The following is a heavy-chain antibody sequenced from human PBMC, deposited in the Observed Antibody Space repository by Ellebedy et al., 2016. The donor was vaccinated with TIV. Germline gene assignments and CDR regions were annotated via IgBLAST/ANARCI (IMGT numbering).Heavy chain of an antibody. CDR1: GFNFDDYD. CDR2: ISGDGGST. V-gene: IGHV3-43*02. Sequence: GESLKISCVASGFNFDDYDMHWVRQAPGKGLEWVSVISGDGGSTYYADSVKGRFTISRDNSKNSLYLQMNSLRTEDTAFYYCAKVFCSGGGCCCDYWGQGTLVTVSS. CDR3: AKVFCSGGGCCCDY. J-gene: IGHJ4*02. D-gene: IGHD2-15*01.